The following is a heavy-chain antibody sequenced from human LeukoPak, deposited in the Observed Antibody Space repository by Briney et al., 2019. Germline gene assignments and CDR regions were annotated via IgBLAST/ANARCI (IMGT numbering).Heavy chain of an antibody. J-gene: IGHJ3*02. CDR1: GVSISSYY. V-gene: IGHV4-59*01. Sequence: SETLSLTCTVSGVSISSYYWSWIRQPPGKGLEWIWYIYYIGSTTYNPSLKSRVTISVDTSKNQFPLKLSSVTAADTAVYYCARVEYSGYDYRGAFDIWGQGTMVTVSS. CDR2: IYYIGST. CDR3: ARVEYSGYDYRGAFDI. D-gene: IGHD5-12*01.